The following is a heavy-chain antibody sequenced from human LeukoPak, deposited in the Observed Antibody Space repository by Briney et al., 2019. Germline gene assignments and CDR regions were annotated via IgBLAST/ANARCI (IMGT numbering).Heavy chain of an antibody. CDR3: AELGITMIGGV. V-gene: IGHV3-7*01. J-gene: IGHJ6*04. CDR1: GFTFSSYW. Sequence: GGSLRLSCAASGFTFSSYWMSWVRQAPVKGLEWVANIKQDGSEKYYVDSVKGRFTISRDNAKNSLYLQMNSLRAEDTAVYYCAELGITMIGGVWGKGTTVTISS. CDR2: IKQDGSEK. D-gene: IGHD3-10*02.